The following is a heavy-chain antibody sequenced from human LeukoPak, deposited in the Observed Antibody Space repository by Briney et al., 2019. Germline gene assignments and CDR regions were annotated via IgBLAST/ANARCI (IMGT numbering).Heavy chain of an antibody. Sequence: GRSLRLSCAASGFTFSSYGMHWVRQAPGKGLEWVAVISYDGSNKYYADSVKGRFTIYSDNSKNTLNLQMNSLRAEDTAVYYCAKDLTIFGGRGMDVWGQGTTVTVSS. CDR1: GFTFSSYG. V-gene: IGHV3-30*18. D-gene: IGHD3-3*01. CDR2: ISYDGSNK. J-gene: IGHJ6*02. CDR3: AKDLTIFGGRGMDV.